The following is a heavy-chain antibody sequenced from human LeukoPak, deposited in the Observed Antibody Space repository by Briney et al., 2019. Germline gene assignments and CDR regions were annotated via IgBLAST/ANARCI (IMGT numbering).Heavy chain of an antibody. CDR3: ARAYCGGDCYSDWFDP. Sequence: ASVNVSCKASGYTFTSYGISWVRQAPGQGLEWMGWISAYNGNTNYAQKLQGRVTMTTDTSTSTAYMELRSLRSDDTAVYYCARAYCGGDCYSDWFDPWGQGTLVTVSS. CDR1: GYTFTSYG. J-gene: IGHJ5*02. CDR2: ISAYNGNT. D-gene: IGHD2-21*02. V-gene: IGHV1-18*01.